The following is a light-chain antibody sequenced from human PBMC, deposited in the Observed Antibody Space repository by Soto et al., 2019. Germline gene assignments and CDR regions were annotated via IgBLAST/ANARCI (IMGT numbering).Light chain of an antibody. V-gene: IGLV2-8*01. Sequence: QSALTQPPSAYGSPGQSVTISCSGTSSDVGAYNYVSWYQQHPGKVPKLMVYEVNKRPSGVPDRFSGSKSGNTASLTVSGLQAEDEADYYCTSYAGGNNVFGTGTKLTVL. CDR1: SSDVGAYNY. CDR2: EVN. J-gene: IGLJ1*01. CDR3: TSYAGGNNV.